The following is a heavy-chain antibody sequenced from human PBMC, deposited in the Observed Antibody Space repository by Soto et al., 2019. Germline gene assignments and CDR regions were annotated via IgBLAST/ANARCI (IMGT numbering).Heavy chain of an antibody. D-gene: IGHD3-3*02. CDR3: VMSIRSQPRAGWFDP. CDR1: GFSFDDHA. J-gene: IGHJ5*02. V-gene: IGHV3-9*01. CDR2: ISWNSVML. Sequence: EVQLVESGGGLAQPGWSRRLSCAAAGFSFDDHAMHWVRQSPGKGLEWVSGISWNSVMLHYADSVKGRFTIPRDNAKRTLDLQINNLRPADTAMYFCVMSIRSQPRAGWFDPWGQGTLVSVS.